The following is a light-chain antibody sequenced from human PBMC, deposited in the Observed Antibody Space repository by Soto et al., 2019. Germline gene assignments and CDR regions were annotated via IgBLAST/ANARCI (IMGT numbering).Light chain of an antibody. CDR1: SSDVGSSNL. J-gene: IGLJ1*01. Sequence: QSALTQPASVSGSPGQSITISCTGTSSDVGSSNLVSWYQQHPGKAPKLIIYEGSRRPSGVSGRFSGSMSGNTASLTISGLQAEDEAYYYCCSFARSSTSYVFGSGTKLTVL. V-gene: IGLV2-23*01. CDR2: EGS. CDR3: CSFARSSTSYV.